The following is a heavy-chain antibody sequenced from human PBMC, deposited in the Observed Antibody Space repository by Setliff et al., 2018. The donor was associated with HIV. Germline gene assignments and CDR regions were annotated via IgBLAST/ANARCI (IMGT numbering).Heavy chain of an antibody. CDR1: GYTLTELS. Sequence: ASVKVSCKVSGYTLTELSMHWVRQAPGKGLEWMGGFDPEDGETIYAQKFQGRVTMTEDTSTDTAYMELSSLRSEDTAVYYCATTKVLRYFDWLLYDYWGQGTLVTVSS. J-gene: IGHJ4*02. CDR3: ATTKVLRYFDWLLYDY. D-gene: IGHD3-9*01. V-gene: IGHV1-24*01. CDR2: FDPEDGET.